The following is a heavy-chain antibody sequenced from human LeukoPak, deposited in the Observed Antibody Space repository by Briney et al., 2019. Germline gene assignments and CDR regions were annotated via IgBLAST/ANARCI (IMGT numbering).Heavy chain of an antibody. CDR2: ISGSGGST. D-gene: IGHD6-13*01. Sequence: PGGSLRLSCAASGFTFSSYAMSWVRQAPGKGLEWVSAISGSGGSTYYADSVQGRFTVSRDNSKNTLYLQMDSLRAEDTAVYYCAKGTSTWPRGSLDYWGQGTLATVSS. CDR1: GFTFSSYA. J-gene: IGHJ4*02. CDR3: AKGTSTWPRGSLDY. V-gene: IGHV3-23*01.